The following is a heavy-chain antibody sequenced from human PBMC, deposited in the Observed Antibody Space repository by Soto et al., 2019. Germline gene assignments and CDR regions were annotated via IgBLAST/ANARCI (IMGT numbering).Heavy chain of an antibody. CDR3: ANRRGGGGY. J-gene: IGHJ4*02. Sequence: EVQLVESGGGLIQPGGSLRLSCAVSGFTVSNNYMSWVRQAPGKGLEGVSVIYSGGYTAYGDSVKGRFTISRDNSKNTLSLQNKSRGAEARAVYYGANRRGGGGYWGQGTLVTVSS. D-gene: IGHD3-10*01. V-gene: IGHV3-53*01. CDR2: IYSGGYT. CDR1: GFTVSNNY.